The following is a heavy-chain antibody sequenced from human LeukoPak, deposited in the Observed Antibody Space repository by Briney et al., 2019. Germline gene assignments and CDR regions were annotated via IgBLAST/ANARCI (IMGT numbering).Heavy chain of an antibody. Sequence: PAGSLRLSCAAYGLTFSSYAMHWVRQAPGKGLEWVAVISYDGSNKYNADSVKGRFTIFRDNSKNTLYLQMNSLRAEDTAVYYCARDRKYQLPTYYYYYMDVWGKGTTVTISS. V-gene: IGHV3-30*04. D-gene: IGHD2-2*01. J-gene: IGHJ6*03. CDR1: GLTFSSYA. CDR2: ISYDGSNK. CDR3: ARDRKYQLPTYYYYYMDV.